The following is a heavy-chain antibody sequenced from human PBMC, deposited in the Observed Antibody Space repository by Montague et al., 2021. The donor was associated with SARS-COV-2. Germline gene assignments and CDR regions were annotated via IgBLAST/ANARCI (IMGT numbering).Heavy chain of an antibody. CDR2: IYYSGST. D-gene: IGHD6-13*01. V-gene: IGHV4-61*08. CDR3: ARVSLAAAATRSDY. Sequence: SETLSLTCTVSGGSVSSGGYYWSWIRQPPGKGLEWIGYIYYSGSTNYXXXLKSRVTISLDTSKSQFSLKLTSVTAADTAVYYCARVSLAAAATRSDYWGQGTLVTVSS. CDR1: GGSVSSGGYY. J-gene: IGHJ4*02.